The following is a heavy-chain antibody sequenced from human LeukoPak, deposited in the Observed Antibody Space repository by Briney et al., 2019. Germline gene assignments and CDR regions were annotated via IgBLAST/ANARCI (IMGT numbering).Heavy chain of an antibody. V-gene: IGHV3-30*18. J-gene: IGHJ6*02. CDR1: GFTFSSYG. Sequence: QPGRSLRLSCAASGFTFSSYGMHWVRQAPGKGLEWVAVISYDGSNKYYADSVKGRLTISRDNSKNTLYLQMNSLRAEDTAVYYCAKDNVQWLAPYYYYGMDVWGQGTTVTVSS. CDR3: AKDNVQWLAPYYYYGMDV. D-gene: IGHD6-19*01. CDR2: ISYDGSNK.